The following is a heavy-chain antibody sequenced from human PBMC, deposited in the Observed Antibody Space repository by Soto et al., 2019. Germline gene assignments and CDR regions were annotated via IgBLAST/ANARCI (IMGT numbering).Heavy chain of an antibody. V-gene: IGHV4-59*01. CDR1: GGSISSYY. J-gene: IGHJ3*02. Sequence: PSETLSLTCTVSGGSISSYYWSWIRQPPGKGLEWIGYIYYSGSTNYNPSLKSRVTISVDTSKNQFSLKLSSVTAADTAVYYCARAEAGRWIQLWVDAFDIWGQWTIVTV. CDR2: IYYSGST. CDR3: ARAEAGRWIQLWVDAFDI. D-gene: IGHD5-18*01.